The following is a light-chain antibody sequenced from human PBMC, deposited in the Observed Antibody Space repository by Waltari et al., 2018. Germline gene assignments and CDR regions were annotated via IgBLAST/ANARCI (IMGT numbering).Light chain of an antibody. CDR1: GLRGYY. J-gene: IGLJ1*01. CDR3: YSRDSSGDHLRV. CDR2: GKN. V-gene: IGLV3-19*01. Sequence: SSELTQDPAVSVALGQAVRITCQGDGLRGYYASWYQQKPGQAPVLVIFGKNNRPSGIPDRFSGSSSGNTVSLTITGAQAEDEADYYCYSRDSSGDHLRVFGTGTRVTVL.